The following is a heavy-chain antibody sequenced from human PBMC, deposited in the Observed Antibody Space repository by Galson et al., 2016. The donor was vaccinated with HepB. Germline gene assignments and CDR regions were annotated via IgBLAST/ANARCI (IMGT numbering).Heavy chain of an antibody. CDR1: GGSVSSATYY. CDR3: ARDCSGGDCHPTGGYDVFDV. V-gene: IGHV4-61*01. D-gene: IGHD2-21*02. CDR2: IYNSGNT. Sequence: TLSLTCTVSGGSVSSATYYWTCIRQPPGQGLEWLGYIYNSGNTNYNSSLKSRVTISIDTSKNQFSLKLTYVTAADTAVYFCARDCSGGDCHPTGGYDVFDVWGQGTMVPVAS. J-gene: IGHJ3*01.